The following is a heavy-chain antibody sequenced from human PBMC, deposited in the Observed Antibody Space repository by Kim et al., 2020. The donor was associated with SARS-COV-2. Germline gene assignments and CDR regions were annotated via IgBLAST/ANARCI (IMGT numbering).Heavy chain of an antibody. CDR2: IYYSGIT. D-gene: IGHD2-2*01. J-gene: IGHJ4*02. CDR3: ARAQEGGSKRHFDY. Sequence: SETLSLTCTVSGGSISSRDYYWSWIRQHPGKGLEWIGYIYYSGITYYNPSLKSLFTISVDTSKNQFSLRLSSVTVADTAVYYCARAQEGGSKRHFDYWGQGTRVIVSS. V-gene: IGHV4-31*01. CDR1: GGSISSRDYY.